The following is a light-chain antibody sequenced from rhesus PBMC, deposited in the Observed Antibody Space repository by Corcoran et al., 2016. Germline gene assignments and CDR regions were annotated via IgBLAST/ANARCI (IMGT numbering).Light chain of an antibody. CDR2: RAS. CDR1: QDIYNW. CDR3: QQHSDTPLT. V-gene: IGKV1-69*01. J-gene: IGKJ4*01. Sequence: DIQMTQSPSSLSASVGDRVTITCRASQDIYNWLAWYRQKPGGPPKLLIYRASRLATGVPSRLSGRGSGTDFTLTISSLQPEDIATYYCQQHSDTPLTFGGGTRVDLK.